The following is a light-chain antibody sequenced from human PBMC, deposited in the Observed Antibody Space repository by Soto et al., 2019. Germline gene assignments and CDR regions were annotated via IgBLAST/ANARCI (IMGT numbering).Light chain of an antibody. CDR1: QSISSW. V-gene: IGKV1-5*03. CDR3: QQYNSYSPT. J-gene: IGKJ4*02. CDR2: KAS. Sequence: DIQMTQSPSTLSASVGDRVTITCRASQSISSWLAWYQQKPGKAPNLLIYKASSLESRVPSRFSSSGSGTEFTLTISSLQPDDFATYYCQQYNSYSPTFGGGTKVEIK.